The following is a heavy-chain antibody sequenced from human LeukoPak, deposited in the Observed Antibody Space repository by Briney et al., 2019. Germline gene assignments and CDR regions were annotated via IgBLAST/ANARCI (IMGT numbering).Heavy chain of an antibody. J-gene: IGHJ6*03. CDR2: ISSSSSTI. V-gene: IGHV3-48*01. Sequence: PGGSLRLSCAASGFTFSGYTMNRVRQAPGKGLEWVSYISSSSSTIYYADSVKGRFTISRDNAKNSLYLQMNSLRAEDTAVYSCARGNSYTDVWGKGTTVTVSS. CDR1: GFTFSGYT. CDR3: ARGNSYTDV.